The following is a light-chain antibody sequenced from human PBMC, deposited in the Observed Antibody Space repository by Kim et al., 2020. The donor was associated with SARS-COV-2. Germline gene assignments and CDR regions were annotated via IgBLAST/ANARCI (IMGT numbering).Light chain of an antibody. CDR1: CSNIAGNQ. J-gene: IGLJ3*02. CDR3: QSYDTTSQV. CDR2: KNN. V-gene: IGLV6-57*02. Sequence: KTVTITCRRSCSNIAGNQVNRKKQRPSAAPTTVMFKNNQRPSGVPDPFSRSVDSTSNSASLTISRLKAEDEADYFWQSYDTTSQVFGGGTQLTVL.